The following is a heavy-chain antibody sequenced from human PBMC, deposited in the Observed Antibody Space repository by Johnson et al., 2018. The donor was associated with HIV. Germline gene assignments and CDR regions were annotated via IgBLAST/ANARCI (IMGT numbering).Heavy chain of an antibody. CDR1: GFIFSSYW. CDR3: AKDVLPAAAPDAFEI. D-gene: IGHD6-13*01. V-gene: IGHV3-7*03. Sequence: VQLVESGGGLVQPGGSLRLSCAASGFIFSSYWMSWVRQAPGKGLEWVANIKEDGNEKYYVDSVNGRFTISRDNAKNSLYLQMNSLRTEDTALYYCAKDVLPAAAPDAFEIWGQGTMVTVSS. CDR2: IKEDGNEK. J-gene: IGHJ3*02.